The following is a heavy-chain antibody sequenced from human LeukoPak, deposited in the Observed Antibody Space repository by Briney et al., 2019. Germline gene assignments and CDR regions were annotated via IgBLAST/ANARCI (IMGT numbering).Heavy chain of an antibody. CDR1: GGTFSSYA. V-gene: IGHV1-69*05. D-gene: IGHD3-22*01. CDR3: ARVFVLHYYDSSGYYFGWFDP. J-gene: IGHJ5*02. Sequence: GSSVKVSCKASGGTFSSYAISWVRQAPGQGFEWMGGIIPIFGTANYAQKFQGRVTITTDESTSTAYMELSSLRSEDTAVYYCARVFVLHYYDSSGYYFGWFDPWGQGTLVTVSS. CDR2: IIPIFGTA.